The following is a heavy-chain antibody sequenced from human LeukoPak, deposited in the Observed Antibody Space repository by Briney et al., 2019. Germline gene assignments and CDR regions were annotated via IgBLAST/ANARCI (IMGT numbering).Heavy chain of an antibody. V-gene: IGHV3-30*02. CDR3: AKDRFTMVRVPYYFDY. Sequence: PGGSLRLSCAASGFTFSSYGMHWVRQALGKGLEWVAFIRYDGSNKYYADSVKGRFTISRDNSKNTLYLQMNSLRAEDTAVYYCAKDRFTMVRVPYYFDYWGQGTLVTVSS. D-gene: IGHD3-10*01. CDR1: GFTFSSYG. J-gene: IGHJ4*02. CDR2: IRYDGSNK.